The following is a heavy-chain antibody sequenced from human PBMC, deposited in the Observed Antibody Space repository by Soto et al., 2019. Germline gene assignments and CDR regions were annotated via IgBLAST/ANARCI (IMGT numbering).Heavy chain of an antibody. CDR3: ASAVTTLESSGWFDP. CDR1: GFTFSSYS. J-gene: IGHJ5*02. V-gene: IGHV3-21*01. CDR2: ISSSSSYI. D-gene: IGHD4-17*01. Sequence: EVQLVESGGGLVKPGGSLRLSCAASGFTFSSYSMNWVRQAPGKGLEWVSSISSSSSYIYYADSVKGRFTISRDNAKNSQNLKMNSLRAEDTAVYYCASAVTTLESSGWFDPWGQGTLVTVSS.